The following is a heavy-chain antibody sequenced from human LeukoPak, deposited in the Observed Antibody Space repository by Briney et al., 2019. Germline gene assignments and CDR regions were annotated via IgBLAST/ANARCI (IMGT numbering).Heavy chain of an antibody. V-gene: IGHV1-2*02. CDR2: INPNSGDT. CDR3: AISKDYYDSSGYYSHAFDI. CDR1: GYTFTGYY. J-gene: IGHJ3*02. D-gene: IGHD3-22*01. Sequence: ASVKVSCKASGYTFTGYYMHWVRQAPGQGLEWMGWINPNSGDTNYAQKLQGRVTMTRDTSISTAYMELNRLGSDDMAVYYCAISKDYYDSSGYYSHAFDIWGQGTMVTVST.